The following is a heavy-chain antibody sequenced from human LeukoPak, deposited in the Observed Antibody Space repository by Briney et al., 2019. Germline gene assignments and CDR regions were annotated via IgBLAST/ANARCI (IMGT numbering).Heavy chain of an antibody. CDR2: INPNSGGT. J-gene: IGHJ4*02. D-gene: IGHD5-24*01. CDR1: GYTFTGYY. CDR3: ARPRLHHNPYYFDY. V-gene: IGHV1-2*02. Sequence: ASVKVSCKASGYTFTGYYMHWVRQAPGQGLEWMGWINPNSGGTNYAQKFQGRVTMTRDTSISTAYMELSSLRSEDTAVYYCARPRLHHNPYYFDYWGQGTLVTVSS.